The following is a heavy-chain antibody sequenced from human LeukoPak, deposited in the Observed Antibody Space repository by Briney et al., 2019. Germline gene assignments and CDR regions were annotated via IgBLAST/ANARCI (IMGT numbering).Heavy chain of an antibody. J-gene: IGHJ4*02. CDR3: ARGRPSSIWNVPRDFDY. V-gene: IGHV3-11*01. D-gene: IGHD6-13*01. CDR1: GFSFSDFF. Sequence: GGSLRLSCAASGFSFSDFFMSWIRQAPGKGLEWVAYITGSGSRVYYADSVKGRFTISRDNAQNSVSLLMSSLRADDTAVYYCARGRPSSIWNVPRDFDYWGKGTLVAVSS. CDR2: ITGSGSRV.